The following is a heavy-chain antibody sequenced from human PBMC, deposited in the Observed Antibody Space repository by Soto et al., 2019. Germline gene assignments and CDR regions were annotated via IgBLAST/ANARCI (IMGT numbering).Heavy chain of an antibody. J-gene: IGHJ4*02. CDR2: ISSSGSTI. Sequence: EVQLVESGGGLVQPGGSLRLSCAASGFTFSSYEMNWVRQAPGKGLEWVSYISSSGSTIYYADSVKGRFTISRDNAKNSLYLQLNSLRAEDTAVYYCARDNPHYYDSSGYYRPNHSNDIDDWGQGTLVTVSS. D-gene: IGHD3-22*01. V-gene: IGHV3-48*03. CDR1: GFTFSSYE. CDR3: ARDNPHYYDSSGYYRPNHSNDIDD.